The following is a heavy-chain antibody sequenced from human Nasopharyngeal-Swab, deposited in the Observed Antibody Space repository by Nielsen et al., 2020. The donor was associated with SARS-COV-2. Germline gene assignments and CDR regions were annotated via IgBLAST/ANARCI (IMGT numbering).Heavy chain of an antibody. CDR3: ARLGYGDSNWFDP. J-gene: IGHJ5*02. D-gene: IGHD4-17*01. CDR2: FYYSGIT. Sequence: WIRQPPGKGLEWIGYFYYSGITNYNPSLKSRVTISVDTSKIQFSLKLSSVTAADTAVYYCARLGYGDSNWFDPWGQGTLVTVSS. V-gene: IGHV4-59*08.